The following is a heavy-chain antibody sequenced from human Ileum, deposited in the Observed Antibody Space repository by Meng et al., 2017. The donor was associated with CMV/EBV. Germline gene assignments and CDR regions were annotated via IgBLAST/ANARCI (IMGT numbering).Heavy chain of an antibody. CDR3: ARVFSSGWSYGMDV. J-gene: IGHJ6*02. Sequence: GSLRLSCTVSGGSISSYYWSWIRQPPGKGLEWIGYIYYSGSTNYNPSLKSRVTISVDTSKNQFSLKLSSVTAADTAVYYCARVFSSGWSYGMDVWGQGTTVTV. CDR2: IYYSGST. CDR1: GGSISSYY. V-gene: IGHV4-59*01. D-gene: IGHD6-19*01.